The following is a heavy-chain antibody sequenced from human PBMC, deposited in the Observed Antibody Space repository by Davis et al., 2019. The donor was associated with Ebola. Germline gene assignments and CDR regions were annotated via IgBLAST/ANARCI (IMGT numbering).Heavy chain of an antibody. CDR1: GGTFSSYA. CDR2: IIPIFGTA. Sequence: SVKVSCKASGGTFSSYAISWVRQAPGQGLEWMGGIIPIFGTANYAQKFQGRVTITADKSTSTAYMELSSLRSEDTAVYYCAVRFLEWLPADELYYYYGMDVWSQGTTVTVSS. CDR3: AVRFLEWLPADELYYYYGMDV. V-gene: IGHV1-69*06. D-gene: IGHD3-3*01. J-gene: IGHJ6*02.